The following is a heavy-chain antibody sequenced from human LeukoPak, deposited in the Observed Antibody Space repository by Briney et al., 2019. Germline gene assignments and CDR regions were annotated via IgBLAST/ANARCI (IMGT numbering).Heavy chain of an antibody. D-gene: IGHD3-16*01. CDR1: GFTFSTYW. CDR2: ISSSSSYI. CDR3: ARGLNDPKADY. Sequence: GGSLRLSCAASGFTFSTYWMHWVRQAPGKGLEWVSSISSSSSYIYYADSVKGRFTISRDNAKNSLYLQMNSLRAEDTAVYYCARGLNDPKADYWGQGTLVTVSS. V-gene: IGHV3-21*01. J-gene: IGHJ4*02.